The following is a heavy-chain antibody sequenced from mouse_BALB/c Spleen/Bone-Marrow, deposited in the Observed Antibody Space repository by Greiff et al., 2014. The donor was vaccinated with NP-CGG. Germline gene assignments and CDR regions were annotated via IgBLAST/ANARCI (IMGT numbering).Heavy chain of an antibody. Sequence: EVHLVESGGDLVKPGGSLKLSCAASGFTFSSYGMSWVRRTPDKRLEWVATISSGGSYTYYPDSVKGRFTISRDNANNTLYLQMSSLKSEDSAMYFCARRGTTVQYYYPMDYWGQGTSVTVSS. CDR3: ARRGTTVQYYYPMDY. CDR2: ISSGGSYT. V-gene: IGHV5-6*01. J-gene: IGHJ4*01. D-gene: IGHD1-1*01. CDR1: GFTFSSYG.